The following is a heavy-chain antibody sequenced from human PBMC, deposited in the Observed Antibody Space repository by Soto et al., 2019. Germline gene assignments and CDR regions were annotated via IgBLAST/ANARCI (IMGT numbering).Heavy chain of an antibody. J-gene: IGHJ6*01. Sequence: QVQLVQSGAEVRKPGASVKVSCKASGYTFSTSGMRWLRQAPGQGLEWKGWRSTYNGDTKDAPKFQDRVTMTSDRSKGTVYVVQRSRRSDDAAVYVCGRVGAAPDYSYGMDVWGQGTRVTVSS. CDR1: GYTFSTSG. CDR2: RSTYNGDT. V-gene: IGHV1-18*01. CDR3: GRVGAAPDYSYGMDV. D-gene: IGHD2-15*01.